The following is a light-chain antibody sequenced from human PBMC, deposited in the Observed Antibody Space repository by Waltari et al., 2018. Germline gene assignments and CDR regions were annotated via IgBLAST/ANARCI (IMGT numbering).Light chain of an antibody. V-gene: IGKV1-33*01. CDR3: QQYDSLPLT. Sequence: DVQMTQSPSSLSASVGDRVTITCQASQDISNYLNWYQQKPGKDPNLLIYATSNLESGVPSRFSGSGSWTLFTFTISSLQPEDIATYYCQQYDSLPLTFGPGTTVDV. CDR1: QDISNY. CDR2: ATS. J-gene: IGKJ3*01.